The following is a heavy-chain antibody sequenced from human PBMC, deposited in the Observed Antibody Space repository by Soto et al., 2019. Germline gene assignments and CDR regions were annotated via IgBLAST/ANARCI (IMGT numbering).Heavy chain of an antibody. CDR2: INHSGST. V-gene: IGHV4-34*01. CDR3: ARGDCSSTSCYGGWFDP. D-gene: IGHD2-2*01. J-gene: IGHJ5*02. CDR1: GGSFSGYY. Sequence: SETLSLTCAVYGGSFSGYYWSWIRQPPGKGLEWIGEINHSGSTNYNPSLKSRVTISVDTSKNQFSLKLSSVTAADTAVYYCARGDCSSTSCYGGWFDPWGQGTLVTVSS.